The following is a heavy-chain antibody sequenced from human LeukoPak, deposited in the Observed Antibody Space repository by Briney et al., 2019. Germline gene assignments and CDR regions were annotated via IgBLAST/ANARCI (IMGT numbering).Heavy chain of an antibody. D-gene: IGHD6-19*01. CDR2: INPNSGST. Sequence: ASVKVSCKASGYTFTGYYMHWVRQAPGPGLEWMGWINPNSGSTNYAQKFQGRVTMTRDTSISTAYMELSRLRSDDTAVYYCARILSRVAGQRGDYWGQGTLVTVSS. V-gene: IGHV1-2*02. CDR3: ARILSRVAGQRGDY. CDR1: GYTFTGYY. J-gene: IGHJ4*02.